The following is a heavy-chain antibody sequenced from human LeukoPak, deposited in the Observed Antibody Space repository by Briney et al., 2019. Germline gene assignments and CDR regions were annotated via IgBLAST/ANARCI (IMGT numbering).Heavy chain of an antibody. CDR3: ARGVVGATAFAY. J-gene: IGHJ4*02. CDR1: GGSISGYT. D-gene: IGHD1-26*01. Sequence: PSETLSLTCTVSGGSISGYTWSWIRQPAGKGLEWIGRILASGSTNYNPSLQGRVTMSVDTSRGQFFLMVHSVTAADTAVYYCARGVVGATAFAYWGQGTVVPPPQ. CDR2: ILASGST. V-gene: IGHV4-4*07.